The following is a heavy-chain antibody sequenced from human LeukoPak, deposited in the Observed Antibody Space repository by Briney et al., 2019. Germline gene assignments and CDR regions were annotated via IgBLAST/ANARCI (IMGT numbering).Heavy chain of an antibody. CDR1: GFTFRNYW. CDR3: ASDPHHASRMDV. Sequence: GGSLRLSCAAYGFTFRNYWMNWVRQAPGKGLEWVANTKQDGSEQYYVDSVKGRFTISRDNTKNSLYLQMNSLRAEDTAVYYCASDPHHASRMDVWGQGTTVTVSS. CDR2: TKQDGSEQ. V-gene: IGHV3-7*01. D-gene: IGHD1-14*01. J-gene: IGHJ6*02.